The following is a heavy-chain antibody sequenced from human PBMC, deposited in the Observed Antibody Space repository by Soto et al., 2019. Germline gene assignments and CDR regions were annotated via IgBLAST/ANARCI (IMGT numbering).Heavy chain of an antibody. Sequence: GGSLRLSCAASGFTFSSYSMNWVRQAPGKGLEWVSYISSSSSSTIYYADSVKGRFTISRDNAKNSLYLQMNTVRAEDTAVYYCVLSIAARYYFDYWGQGTLVTVSS. CDR1: GFTFSSYS. J-gene: IGHJ4*02. CDR2: ISSSSSSTI. V-gene: IGHV3-48*01. D-gene: IGHD6-6*01. CDR3: VLSIAARYYFDY.